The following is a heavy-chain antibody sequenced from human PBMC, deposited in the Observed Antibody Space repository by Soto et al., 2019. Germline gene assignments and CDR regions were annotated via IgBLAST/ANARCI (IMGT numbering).Heavy chain of an antibody. V-gene: IGHV4-59*01. CDR3: ARGASIAVAGLLDY. CDR2: IYYSGST. Sequence: QVQLQESGPGLVKPSETLSLTCTVSGGSISSYYWSWIRQPPGKGLEWIGYIYYSGSTNYNPSLKSRVTISVDTSKNQFSLKLSSVTAADTAVYYCARGASIAVAGLLDYWGQGTLVTVSS. J-gene: IGHJ4*02. D-gene: IGHD6-19*01. CDR1: GGSISSYY.